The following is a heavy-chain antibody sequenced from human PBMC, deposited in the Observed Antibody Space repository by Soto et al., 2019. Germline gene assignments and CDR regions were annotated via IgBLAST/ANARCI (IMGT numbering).Heavy chain of an antibody. D-gene: IGHD3-22*01. CDR3: ARDYYDSSGYSHHYYYGMDV. J-gene: IGHJ6*02. CDR1: GGTFSSYA. Sequence: SVKFSCKASGGTFSSYAISWVRQAPGQGLEWMGGIIPIFGTANYAQKCQGRVTITADESTSTAYIELSSLRSEDTAVYYCARDYYDSSGYSHHYYYGMDVWGQGTTVTVSS. CDR2: IIPIFGTA. V-gene: IGHV1-69*13.